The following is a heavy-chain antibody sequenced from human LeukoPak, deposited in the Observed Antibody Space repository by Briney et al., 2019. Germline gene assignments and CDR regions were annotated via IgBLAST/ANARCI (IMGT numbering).Heavy chain of an antibody. D-gene: IGHD3-3*01. CDR2: IYYSGST. Sequence: SETLSLTCTVSGGSISSYYWSWIRQPPGKGPEWIGYIYYSGSTNYNPSLKSRVTISVDTSKNQFSLKLSSVTAADTAVYYCAREPTIFGVVITYYFDYWGQGTLVTVSS. V-gene: IGHV4-59*01. CDR1: GGSISSYY. J-gene: IGHJ4*02. CDR3: AREPTIFGVVITYYFDY.